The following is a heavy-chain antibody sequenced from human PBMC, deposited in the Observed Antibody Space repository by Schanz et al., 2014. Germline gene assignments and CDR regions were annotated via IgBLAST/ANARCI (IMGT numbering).Heavy chain of an antibody. CDR1: GYTFTDYG. CDR3: ARDQSPYTNSSDVRYFDY. V-gene: IGHV1-69*04. Sequence: QVQVVQSGAEVKKPGASVKVSCKASGYTFTDYGVIWVRQAPGQGLEWMGRIIPSLGLAKYEQKFQDKVTITADTSTTTAYMELSSLRSDDTAVYYCARDQSPYTNSSDVRYFDYWGQGSLVTVSS. J-gene: IGHJ4*02. D-gene: IGHD6-6*01. CDR2: IIPSLGLA.